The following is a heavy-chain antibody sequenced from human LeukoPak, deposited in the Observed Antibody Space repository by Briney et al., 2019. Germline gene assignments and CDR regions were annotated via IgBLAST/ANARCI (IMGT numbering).Heavy chain of an antibody. D-gene: IGHD5-18*01. V-gene: IGHV3-48*03. CDR2: ISSSGSTI. CDR1: GFTFSSYE. CDR3: ARAPWIQLRRRFLVDPIDY. J-gene: IGHJ4*02. Sequence: GGSLRLSCAASGFTFSSYEMNWVRQAPGKGLEWVSYISSSGSTIYYADSVKGRFTISRDNAKNSLYLQMNSLRAEDTAVYYCARAPWIQLRRRFLVDPIDYWGQGTLVTVSS.